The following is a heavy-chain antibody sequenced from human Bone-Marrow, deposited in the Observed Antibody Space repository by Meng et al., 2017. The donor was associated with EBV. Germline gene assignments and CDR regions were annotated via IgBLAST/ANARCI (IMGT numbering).Heavy chain of an antibody. D-gene: IGHD3-10*01. CDR3: ASESGRGFTPDY. J-gene: IGHJ4*02. CDR1: GGTFRGDA. Sequence: QGQVVPSGTEVTKPGSSVKVSCKTSGGTFRGDAVSWVRQAPGQGLEWMGGLIPMSDAPHYAQKFQDRVRITADESTSTHYMDLSGLRSEDTAVYYCASESGRGFTPDYWGQGTLVTVSS. V-gene: IGHV1-69*01. CDR2: LIPMSDAP.